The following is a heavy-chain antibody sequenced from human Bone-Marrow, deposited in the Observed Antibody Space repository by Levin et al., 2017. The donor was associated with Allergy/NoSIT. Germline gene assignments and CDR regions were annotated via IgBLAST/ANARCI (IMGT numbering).Heavy chain of an antibody. D-gene: IGHD1-1*01. CDR3: ATELEEHVAFDH. CDR1: GFSFSRYT. J-gene: IGHJ4*01. Sequence: LSLPCVASGFSFSRYTMNWVRQAPGKGLEWVSSISYSTSFKYYSDSVRGRFTISRDNTKDSLFLQMDSLKVEDTGIYFCATELEEHVAFDHWGHGTLVTVSS. CDR2: ISYSTSFK. V-gene: IGHV3-21*06.